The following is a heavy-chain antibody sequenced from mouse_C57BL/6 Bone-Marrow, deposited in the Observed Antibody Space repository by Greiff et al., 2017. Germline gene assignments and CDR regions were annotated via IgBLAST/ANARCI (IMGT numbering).Heavy chain of an antibody. J-gene: IGHJ3*01. V-gene: IGHV1-81*01. CDR3: ARNYYGSSPWFAY. D-gene: IGHD1-1*01. CDR2: IYPRSGNT. CDR1: GYTFTSYG. Sequence: LVESGAELARPGASVKLSCKASGYTFTSYGISWVKQRTGQGLEWIGEIYPRSGNTYYNEKFKGKATLTADKSSSTAYMELRSLTSEDSAVYFCARNYYGSSPWFAYWGQGTLVTVSA.